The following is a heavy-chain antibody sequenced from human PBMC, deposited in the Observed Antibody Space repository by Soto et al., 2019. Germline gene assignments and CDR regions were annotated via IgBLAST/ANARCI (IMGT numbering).Heavy chain of an antibody. CDR1: GFTFSTYS. CDR3: ARPTYYYDSSGPPAY. CDR2: ISSSSSTI. V-gene: IGHV3-48*01. Sequence: GGSLRLSCAASGFTFSTYSMNWVRQAPGKGLEWVSYISSSSSTIFYTDSVKGRFTVSRDNAKNSLYPQMNSLRAEDTAVYCCARPTYYYDSSGPPAYWGQGTLVTVSS. D-gene: IGHD3-22*01. J-gene: IGHJ4*02.